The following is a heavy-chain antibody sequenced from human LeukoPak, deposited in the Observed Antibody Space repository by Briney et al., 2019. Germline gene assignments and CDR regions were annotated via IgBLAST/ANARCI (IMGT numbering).Heavy chain of an antibody. CDR1: GFTFSSYW. CDR2: IKKDGSEK. D-gene: IGHD6-13*01. Sequence: PGGSLRLSCAASGFTFSSYWMSWVRQAPGKGLEWVANIKKDGSEKYYVDSVKGRFTISRDNAKTSLYLQMNSLRAEDTAVYYCTTDPQSRGGSWYWTSYYYMDVWGKGTTVTISS. V-gene: IGHV3-7*01. CDR3: TTDPQSRGGSWYWTSYYYMDV. J-gene: IGHJ6*03.